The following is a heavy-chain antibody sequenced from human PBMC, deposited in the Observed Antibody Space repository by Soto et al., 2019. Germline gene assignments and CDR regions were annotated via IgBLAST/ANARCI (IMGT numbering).Heavy chain of an antibody. CDR1: GFTSSSYA. J-gene: IGHJ5*01. Sequence: GSRRLSCAASGFTSSSYAMTWVRQAPGKGLEWVSGISGSGATTSYADSVKGRFTVSRDNSKNTLYLQMNSLRVEDTAVYHCAKLRYFDWSAYNWFEYWGQGTPVTVSS. V-gene: IGHV3-23*01. CDR3: AKLRYFDWSAYNWFEY. D-gene: IGHD3-9*01. CDR2: ISGSGATT.